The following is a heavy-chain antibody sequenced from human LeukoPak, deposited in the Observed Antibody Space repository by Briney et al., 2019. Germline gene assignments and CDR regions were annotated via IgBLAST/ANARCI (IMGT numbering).Heavy chain of an antibody. CDR3: ARGWGTTVTTVGGYYYYMDV. D-gene: IGHD4-17*01. CDR2: IYTSGST. J-gene: IGHJ6*03. V-gene: IGHV4-4*07. CDR1: GGSISSYY. Sequence: SETLSLTCTVSGGSISSYYWSWIRQPAGKGLEWIGRIYTSGSTNYNPSLKSRVTMSVDTSKNQFSLKLSSVTAADTAVYYCARGWGTTVTTVGGYYYYMDVWGKGTTVTVSS.